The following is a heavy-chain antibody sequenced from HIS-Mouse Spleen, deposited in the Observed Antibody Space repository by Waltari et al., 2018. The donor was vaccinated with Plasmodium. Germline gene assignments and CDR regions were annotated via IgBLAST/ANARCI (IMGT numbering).Heavy chain of an antibody. D-gene: IGHD6-13*01. CDR2: IKQDGREK. Sequence: EVQLVESGGGLVQPGGSLRLSCAASGFTFSSYWMSWVRQAPGKGVEWVANIKQDGREKYYGDSVKGRFTSSRDNAKNSLYLQMNSLRAEDTAVYYCASSWYWYFDLWGRGTLVTVSS. V-gene: IGHV3-7*01. CDR1: GFTFSSYW. J-gene: IGHJ2*01. CDR3: ASSWYWYFDL.